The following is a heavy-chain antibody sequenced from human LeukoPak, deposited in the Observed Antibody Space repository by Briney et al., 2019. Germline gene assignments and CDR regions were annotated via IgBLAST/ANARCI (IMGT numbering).Heavy chain of an antibody. D-gene: IGHD5-18*01. J-gene: IGHJ4*02. CDR3: ARHAHGYNYGTYDY. CDR2: IHNSVT. Sequence: SETLSLTCTVSGGSISTYYWTWIRQPPGKGLEWIGYIHNSVTNSKPSLKSRVTISVDTSKNQPSLKLSSVTAADTAVYYCARHAHGYNYGTYDYWGQGALVTVSS. CDR1: GGSISTYY. V-gene: IGHV4-59*08.